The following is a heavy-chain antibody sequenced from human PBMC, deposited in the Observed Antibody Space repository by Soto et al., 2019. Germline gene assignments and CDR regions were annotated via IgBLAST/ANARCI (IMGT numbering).Heavy chain of an antibody. CDR3: ARDLFTMVRGVIWDDAFDI. D-gene: IGHD3-10*01. CDR1: GYTFTSYG. J-gene: IGHJ3*02. V-gene: IGHV1-18*01. Sequence: ASVKVSCKASGYTFTSYGISWLRQAPGQGLEWMGWISAYNGNTNYAQKLQGRVTMTTDTSTSTAYMELRSLRSDDTAVYYCARDLFTMVRGVIWDDAFDIWGQGTMVTVSS. CDR2: ISAYNGNT.